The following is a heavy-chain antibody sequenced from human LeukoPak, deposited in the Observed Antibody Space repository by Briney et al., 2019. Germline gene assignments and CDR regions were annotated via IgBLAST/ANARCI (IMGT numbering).Heavy chain of an antibody. Sequence: PGGSLRLSCAASEFTFGNYWMSWFRQAPGKGLEWLANIKRDGSEKYYVDSVKGRFTISRDNDKNTLYLQMNGLRVEDTAVYYCAREHATSSSSDYWGQGTLVTVSS. CDR1: EFTFGNYW. J-gene: IGHJ4*02. D-gene: IGHD2-2*01. CDR3: AREHATSSSSDY. V-gene: IGHV3-7*01. CDR2: IKRDGSEK.